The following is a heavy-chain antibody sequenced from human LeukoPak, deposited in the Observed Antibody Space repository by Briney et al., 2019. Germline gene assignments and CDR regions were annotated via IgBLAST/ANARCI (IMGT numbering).Heavy chain of an antibody. V-gene: IGHV3-30*03. CDR1: GFTFSSSG. D-gene: IGHD2-15*01. CDR3: AREGSGRAFDY. CDR2: ISYDGSHK. Sequence: PGRSLRLSCAASGFTFSSSGMHWVRQAPGRGLEWVAVISYDGSHKYYVDSVKGRFTISRDNSKNTLYLQMNSLRAEDTAVYYCAREGSGRAFDYWGQGTLVTVSS. J-gene: IGHJ4*02.